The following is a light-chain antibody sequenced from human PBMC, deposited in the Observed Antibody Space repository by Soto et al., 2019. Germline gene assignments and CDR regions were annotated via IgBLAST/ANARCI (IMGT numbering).Light chain of an antibody. J-gene: IGKJ2*01. CDR3: QQGYSIPT. CDR1: QSIDIY. V-gene: IGKV1-39*01. Sequence: DIQLTQSTSSLSASVGDRVTITCRTSQSIDIYLNWYQQRPGQVPKLLIYAASNLQRGVPSRFSGSGSGTEFTLTISSLQPEDFVTSYCQQGYSIPTFGQGTKVGIK. CDR2: AAS.